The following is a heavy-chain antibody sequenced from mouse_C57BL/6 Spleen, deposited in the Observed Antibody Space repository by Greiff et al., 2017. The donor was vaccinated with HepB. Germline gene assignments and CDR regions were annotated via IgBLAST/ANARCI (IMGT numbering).Heavy chain of an antibody. CDR1: GYNIKDIY. Sequence: EVQLQQSGAELVKPAASLKLSCTASGYNIKDIYIHWVKQRPEKGLERIRRTDPANGNTKYDPKFQGKATITADTSSNTAYLQLSSITSEDTAVYYCRISTINAWGQGTTLTGSS. J-gene: IGHJ2*01. CDR3: RISTINA. V-gene: IGHV14-3*02. D-gene: IGHD5-2*01. CDR2: TDPANGNT.